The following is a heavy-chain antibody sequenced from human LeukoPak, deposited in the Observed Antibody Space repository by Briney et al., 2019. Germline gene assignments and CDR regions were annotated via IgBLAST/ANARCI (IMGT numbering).Heavy chain of an antibody. CDR1: GFTFSSYW. CDR3: MMSLTAHYYYGMDV. Sequence: GGSLRLSCAASGFTFSSYWMAWVRQAPGKGLEWVANIKQDGSEKYYVDSVKGRFTISRDNAKNSAYLQMNSLRAEDTAVYHCMMSLTAHYYYGMDVWGQGTTVTVSS. CDR2: IKQDGSEK. V-gene: IGHV3-7*02. D-gene: IGHD2-21*02. J-gene: IGHJ6*02.